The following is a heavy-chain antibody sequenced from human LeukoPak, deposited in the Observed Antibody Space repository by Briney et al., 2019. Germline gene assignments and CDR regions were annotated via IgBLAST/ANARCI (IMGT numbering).Heavy chain of an antibody. D-gene: IGHD2-2*01. CDR3: ARTPYCSSTSCSLIDY. V-gene: IGHV3-30-3*01. Sequence: GRSLRLSCAASGFTFSSYAMHWVRQAPGKGLEWVAVISYDGSNKYYADSVKGRFTISRDNSKNTLYLQMNSLRAEDTAVYYCARTPYCSSTSCSLIDYWGQGTLVTVSS. J-gene: IGHJ4*02. CDR2: ISYDGSNK. CDR1: GFTFSSYA.